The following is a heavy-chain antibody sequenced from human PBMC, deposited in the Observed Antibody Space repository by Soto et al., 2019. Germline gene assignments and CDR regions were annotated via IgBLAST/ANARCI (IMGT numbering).Heavy chain of an antibody. D-gene: IGHD4-17*01. CDR1: GFSFSSSA. V-gene: IGHV3-30-3*01. CDR3: ARDFYGDYLFDY. CDR2: ISYDGSNR. Sequence: QVQLVESGGGVVQPGRSLRLSCAASGFSFSSSAMHWARQAPGKGLEWVALISYDGSNRYYPDSMKGRFTISRDKSKNTLYLQMNSVRAEDTAVYYCARDFYGDYLFDYWGQGTLVSVCS. J-gene: IGHJ4*02.